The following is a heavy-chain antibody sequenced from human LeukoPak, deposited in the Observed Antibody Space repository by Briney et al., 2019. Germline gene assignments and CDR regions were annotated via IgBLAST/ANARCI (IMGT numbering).Heavy chain of an antibody. CDR2: IYSSGTT. Sequence: SETLSLTCRVSGGSMNSGNYYWSWIRQHPGRGLEWIGYIYSSGTTYYNPSLKSRVTIPVDTSKNQFSLILSSVTAADTAVYYCASSAATYYSYFYYYMGVWGNGTTVTVSS. D-gene: IGHD6-25*01. J-gene: IGHJ6*03. CDR1: GGSMNSGNYY. V-gene: IGHV4-31*03. CDR3: ASSAATYYSYFYYYMGV.